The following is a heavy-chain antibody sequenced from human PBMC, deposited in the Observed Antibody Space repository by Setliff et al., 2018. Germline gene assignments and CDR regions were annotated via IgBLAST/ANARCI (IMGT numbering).Heavy chain of an antibody. V-gene: IGHV5-51*01. J-gene: IGHJ4*02. CDR3: VRHPYYDSSGYYSYFDY. D-gene: IGHD3-22*01. CDR1: GYTFTNYW. CDR2: LKPGDSGI. Sequence: GESLTISCKGSGYTFTNYWIGWVRQMPGKGLEWMGILKPGDSGIRYSPSFQGQVTLSADTSIATAYLHWTSLKASDTAMYYCVRHPYYDSSGYYSYFDYWGQGALVTSPQ.